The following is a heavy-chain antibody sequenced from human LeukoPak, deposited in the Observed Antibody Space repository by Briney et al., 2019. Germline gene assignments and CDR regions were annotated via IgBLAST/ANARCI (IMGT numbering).Heavy chain of an antibody. CDR1: GGSISSSSYY. Sequence: SETLSLTCTVSGGSISSSSYYWGWIRQPPGKGLEWIGSIYYSGSTYYNPSLKSRVTISVDTSKNQFSLKLSSVTAADTAVYYCARHGQWLEGGFDPWGQGTLVTVSS. D-gene: IGHD6-19*01. V-gene: IGHV4-39*01. CDR3: ARHGQWLEGGFDP. J-gene: IGHJ5*02. CDR2: IYYSGST.